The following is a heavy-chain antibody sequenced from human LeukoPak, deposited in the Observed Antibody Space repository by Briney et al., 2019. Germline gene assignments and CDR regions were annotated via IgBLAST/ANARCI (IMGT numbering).Heavy chain of an antibody. Sequence: ASVKVPCKASGYTFTSYYMHWVRQAPGQGLEWMGIINPSGGSTSYAQKFQGRVTMTRDTSTSTVYMELSSLRSEDTAVYYCARQHTVTTGFDIWGQGTMVTVSS. D-gene: IGHD4-17*01. CDR3: ARQHTVTTGFDI. J-gene: IGHJ3*02. CDR1: GYTFTSYY. CDR2: INPSGGST. V-gene: IGHV1-46*01.